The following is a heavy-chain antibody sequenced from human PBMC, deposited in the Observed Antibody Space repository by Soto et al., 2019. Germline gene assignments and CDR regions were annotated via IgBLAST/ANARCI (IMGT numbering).Heavy chain of an antibody. V-gene: IGHV3-30*18. Sequence: PGGSLRLSCAASGFTFSSYGMHWVRQAPGKGLEWVAVISYDGSNKYYADSVKGRFTISRDNSKNTLYLQMNSLRAEDTAVYYCAKDLYDSSGYRRGYYYYYGMDVWGQGTTVTVSS. CDR3: AKDLYDSSGYRRGYYYYYGMDV. D-gene: IGHD3-22*01. CDR2: ISYDGSNK. CDR1: GFTFSSYG. J-gene: IGHJ6*02.